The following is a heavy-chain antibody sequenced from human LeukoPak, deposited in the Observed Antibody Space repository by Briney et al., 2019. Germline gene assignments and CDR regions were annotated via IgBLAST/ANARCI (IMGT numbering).Heavy chain of an antibody. V-gene: IGHV4-34*01. J-gene: IGHJ6*02. CDR2: INHSGST. D-gene: IGHD4-11*01. Sequence: SETLSLTCAVYGGSFSGYYWSWIRQPPGKGLEWIGEINHSGSTNYNPSLKSRVTISVDTSKNQSSLKLSSVTAADTAVYYCARGSGVNSNYPYYYYGMDVWGQGTTVTVSS. CDR1: GGSFSGYY. CDR3: ARGSGVNSNYPYYYYGMDV.